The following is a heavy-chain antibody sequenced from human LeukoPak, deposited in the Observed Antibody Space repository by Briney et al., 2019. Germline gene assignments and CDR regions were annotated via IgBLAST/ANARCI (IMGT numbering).Heavy chain of an antibody. D-gene: IGHD3-22*01. CDR2: IYSGGST. CDR1: GFTVSSNY. J-gene: IGHJ6*03. V-gene: IGHV3-66*01. CDR3: AKDGYYDSSGEGTYYYYYYMDV. Sequence: PGGSLRLSCAASGFTVSSNYMSWVRQAPGKGLEWVSVIYSGGSTYYADSVKGRFTISRDNSKNTLYLQMNSLRAEDTAVYYCAKDGYYDSSGEGTYYYYYYMDVWGKGTTVTVSS.